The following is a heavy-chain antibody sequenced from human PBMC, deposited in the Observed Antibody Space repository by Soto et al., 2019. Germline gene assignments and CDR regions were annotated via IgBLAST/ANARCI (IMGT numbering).Heavy chain of an antibody. J-gene: IGHJ6*02. V-gene: IGHV1-18*04. CDR2: ISAYNGNT. D-gene: IGHD2-15*01. Sequence: QVQLVQSGAEVKKPGASVKVSCKASGYTFTSYGISWVRQAPGQGLEWMGWISAYNGNTNYAQKLQGRVTMTTDTSTSTAYMELRSLRSDDTAVYYCARLVAPWYSRWDDYYYYYGMDVWGQGTTVTVSS. CDR1: GYTFTSYG. CDR3: ARLVAPWYSRWDDYYYYYGMDV.